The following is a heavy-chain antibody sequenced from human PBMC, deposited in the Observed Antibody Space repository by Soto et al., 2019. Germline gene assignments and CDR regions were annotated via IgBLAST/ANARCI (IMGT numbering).Heavy chain of an antibody. V-gene: IGHV4-59*01. Sequence: SQTRSQDRRVGGGSISSYFWSWIRQPPGKGLEWIGYIYYSGSTNYNPSLKSRVTISVDTSKNQFSLKLSSVTAADTAVYYCARSDGRYWGQGTLVTVSS. CDR1: GGSISSYF. CDR3: ARSDGRY. CDR2: IYYSGST. J-gene: IGHJ4*02.